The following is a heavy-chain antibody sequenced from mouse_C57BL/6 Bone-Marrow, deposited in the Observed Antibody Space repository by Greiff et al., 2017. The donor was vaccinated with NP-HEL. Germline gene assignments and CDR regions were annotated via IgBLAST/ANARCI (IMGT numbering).Heavy chain of an antibody. CDR1: GYTFTDYY. Sequence: LEESGAELVRPGASVKLSCKASGYTFTDYYINWVKQRPGQGLEWIARIYPGSGNTYYNEKFKGKATLTAEKSSSTAYMQLSSLTSEDSAVYFCARRAYWGQGTLVTVSA. CDR2: IYPGSGNT. CDR3: ARRAY. J-gene: IGHJ3*01. V-gene: IGHV1-76*01.